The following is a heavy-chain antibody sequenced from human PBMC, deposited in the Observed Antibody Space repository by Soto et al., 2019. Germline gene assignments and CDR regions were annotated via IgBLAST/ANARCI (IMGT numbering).Heavy chain of an antibody. Sequence: EVQLVQSGGGLVQPGGSLRLSCAASGFMFENYWMSWVRQAPGKGLEWVANIKQDGTDKFYVDSVKGRFTISRDNAKNSLYLQMNSLRAEDTAVYYCARDDFYDSSVNDAFDIWGQGAMVTVSS. CDR1: GFMFENYW. J-gene: IGHJ3*02. V-gene: IGHV3-7*05. D-gene: IGHD3-22*01. CDR2: IKQDGTDK. CDR3: ARDDFYDSSVNDAFDI.